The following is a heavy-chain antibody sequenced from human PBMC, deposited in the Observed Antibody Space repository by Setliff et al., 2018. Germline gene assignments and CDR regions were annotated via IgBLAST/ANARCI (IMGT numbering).Heavy chain of an antibody. D-gene: IGHD1-26*01. CDR2: INPNSGGT. CDR1: GYTFTGYY. J-gene: IGHJ4*02. Sequence: ASVKVSCKASGYTFTGYYMHWVRQAPGQGLEWMGWINPNSGGTNYAQKFQGRVTMTRDTSISTAYMELNRLRSDDTAVYYCARTIVGGATRLDYWGLGTLVTVPQ. V-gene: IGHV1-2*02. CDR3: ARTIVGGATRLDY.